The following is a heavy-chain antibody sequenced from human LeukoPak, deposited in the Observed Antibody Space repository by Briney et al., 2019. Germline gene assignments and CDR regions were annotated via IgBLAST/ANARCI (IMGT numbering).Heavy chain of an antibody. Sequence: GGSLRLSCGASGFTFSSYAMSCVRQAPGKGLKWVSDISGSGGTTYYADSVKGRFTISSDNSKNTLYLQMNSHRSEDTAVYYCSKNCPPGSSSGLREGDSARIDYWGQGTLVTVSS. J-gene: IGHJ4*02. CDR2: ISGSGGTT. CDR1: GFTFSSYA. D-gene: IGHD6-13*01. CDR3: SKNCPPGSSSGLREGDSARIDY. V-gene: IGHV3-23*01.